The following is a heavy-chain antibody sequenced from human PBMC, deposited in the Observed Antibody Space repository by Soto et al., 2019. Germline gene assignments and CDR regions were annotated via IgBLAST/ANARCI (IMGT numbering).Heavy chain of an antibody. CDR3: ARDSGRVAVAGDFDY. Sequence: GGSLRLSCAASGFTFSSYAMSWVRQAPGKGLEWVSAISGSGGSTYYADSVKGRFTISRDNSKNTLYLQMNSLRAEDTAVYYCARDSGRVAVAGDFDYWGQGTLVTISS. V-gene: IGHV3-23*01. J-gene: IGHJ4*02. CDR1: GFTFSSYA. D-gene: IGHD6-19*01. CDR2: ISGSGGST.